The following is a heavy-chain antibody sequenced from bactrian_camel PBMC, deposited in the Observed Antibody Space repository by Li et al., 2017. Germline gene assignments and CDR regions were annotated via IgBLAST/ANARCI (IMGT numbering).Heavy chain of an antibody. Sequence: HVQLVESGGGSVQPGGSLQLTCVASGSTSCQHGMSWWRQAPGKKREGVAAIDGDGTTDYADSVKGRFTISRGSTKNTVYLQMNNLKPEDTGTYYCASDCAAAFVIRAISPLFNYWGQGTQVTVS. CDR3: ASDCAAAFVIRAISPLFNY. CDR1: GSTSCQHG. J-gene: IGHJ4*01. V-gene: IGHV3S53*01. CDR2: IDGDGTT.